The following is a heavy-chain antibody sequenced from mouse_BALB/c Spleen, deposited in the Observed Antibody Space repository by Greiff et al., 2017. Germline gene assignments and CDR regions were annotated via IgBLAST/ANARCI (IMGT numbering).Heavy chain of an antibody. CDR2: ISNGGGST. Sequence: EVKLVESGGGLVQPGGSLKLSCAASGFTFSSYTMSWVRQTPEKRLEWVAYISNGGGSTYYPDTVKGRFTISRDNAKNTLYLQMSSLKSEDTAMYYCARQDYGSSYDYAMDYWGQGTSVTVSS. J-gene: IGHJ4*01. CDR3: ARQDYGSSYDYAMDY. CDR1: GFTFSSYT. D-gene: IGHD1-1*01. V-gene: IGHV5-12-2*01.